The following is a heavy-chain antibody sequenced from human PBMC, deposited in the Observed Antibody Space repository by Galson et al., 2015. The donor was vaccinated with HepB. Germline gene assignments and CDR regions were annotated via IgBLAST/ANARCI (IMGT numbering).Heavy chain of an antibody. J-gene: IGHJ6*02. Sequence: SVKVSCKASGGTFSSYAISWVRQAPGQGLEWMGGIIPIFGTANYAQKFQGRVTITADESTSTAYMELSSLRSEDTAVYYCARPSLGGCSSTSCYNYYYYGMDVWGQGTTVTVSS. CDR2: IIPIFGTA. CDR3: ARPSLGGCSSTSCYNYYYYGMDV. V-gene: IGHV1-69*13. D-gene: IGHD2-2*02. CDR1: GGTFSSYA.